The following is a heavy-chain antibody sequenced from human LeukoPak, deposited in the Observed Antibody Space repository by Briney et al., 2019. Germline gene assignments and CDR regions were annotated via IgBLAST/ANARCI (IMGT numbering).Heavy chain of an antibody. CDR1: GFTFNRYG. CDR2: ISFDGKVS. J-gene: IGHJ4*02. Sequence: PGGSLRLSCAASGFTFNRYGMHWVRQAPGKGLEWVAVISFDGKVSYYADSVKGRFTISRDNSKNTLDLQMNSLRPEDTAVYYCASGTYYYDSSGYYSPPPFDYWGQGTLVTVSS. CDR3: ASGTYYYDSSGYYSPPPFDY. D-gene: IGHD3-22*01. V-gene: IGHV3-30*03.